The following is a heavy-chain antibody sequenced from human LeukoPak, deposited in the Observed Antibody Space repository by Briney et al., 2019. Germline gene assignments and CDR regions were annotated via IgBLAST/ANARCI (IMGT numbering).Heavy chain of an antibody. V-gene: IGHV3-23*01. CDR2: ISGSGGST. CDR1: GFTFSSYS. D-gene: IGHD6-13*01. CDR3: AKDRLPGIAAAGLDY. Sequence: GGSLRLSCAASGFTFSSYSMNWVRQAPGKGLEWVSAISGSGGSTYYADSVKGRFTISRDNSKNTLYLQMNSLRAEDTAVYYCAKDRLPGIAAAGLDYWGQGTLVTVSS. J-gene: IGHJ4*02.